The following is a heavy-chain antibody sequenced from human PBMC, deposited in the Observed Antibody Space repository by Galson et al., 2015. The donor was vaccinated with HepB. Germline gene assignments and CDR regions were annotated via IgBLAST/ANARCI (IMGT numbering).Heavy chain of an antibody. D-gene: IGHD2-2*01. CDR1: GGTFSSYA. Sequence: SVKVSCKASGGTFSSYAISWVRQAPGQGLEWMGGIIPIFGTANYAQKFQGRVTITADESTSTAYMELSSLRSEDTAVYYCARDPWDLVVPAPGYGMDVWGQGTTVAVSS. J-gene: IGHJ6*02. CDR2: IIPIFGTA. V-gene: IGHV1-69*13. CDR3: ARDPWDLVVPAPGYGMDV.